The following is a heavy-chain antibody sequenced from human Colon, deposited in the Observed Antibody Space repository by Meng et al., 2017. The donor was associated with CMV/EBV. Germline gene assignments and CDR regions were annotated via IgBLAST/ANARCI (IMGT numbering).Heavy chain of an antibody. CDR1: NGSISSSSYY. CDR2: IYYSGST. D-gene: IGHD2-8*02. CDR3: ARRARYCTGGICYRGRFDY. V-gene: IGHV4-39*01. J-gene: IGHJ4*02. Sequence: LKRQGAGQGLWKPPGTLSLTCTVSNGSISSSSYYWGWIRQPPGKGLEWIGSIYYSGSTYYNPSLKSRVTISVDTSKNQFSLKLSSVTAADTAVYYCARRARYCTGGICYRGRFDYWGQGTLVTVSS.